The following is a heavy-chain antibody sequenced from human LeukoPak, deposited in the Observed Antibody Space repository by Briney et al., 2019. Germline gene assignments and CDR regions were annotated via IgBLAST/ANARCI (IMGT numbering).Heavy chain of an antibody. J-gene: IGHJ4*02. V-gene: IGHV3-9*01. CDR3: AKAGYLGRYYGCYFDY. CDR2: ISWNSGSI. Sequence: GGSLRLSCAASGFTFDDYAMHWVRQAPGKGLEWVSGISWNSGSIGYADSVKGRFTISRDNAKNSLYLQMNSLRAEDTALYYCAKAGYLGRYYGCYFDYWGQGTLVTVSS. CDR1: GFTFDDYA. D-gene: IGHD3-10*01.